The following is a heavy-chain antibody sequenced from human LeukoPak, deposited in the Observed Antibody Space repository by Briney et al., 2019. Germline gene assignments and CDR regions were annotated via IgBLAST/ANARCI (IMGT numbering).Heavy chain of an antibody. V-gene: IGHV3-23*01. CDR2: ISGSGGST. Sequence: GGSLRLSCAASGFTFSSYAMSWVRQAPGKGLEWVSAISGSGGSTYYADSVKGRFTISRDNSKNTLYLQMNSLRAEDTAVYYCAKASLYDFWSGYFASSDWFDPWGQGTLVTVSS. D-gene: IGHD3-3*01. CDR3: AKASLYDFWSGYFASSDWFDP. J-gene: IGHJ5*02. CDR1: GFTFSSYA.